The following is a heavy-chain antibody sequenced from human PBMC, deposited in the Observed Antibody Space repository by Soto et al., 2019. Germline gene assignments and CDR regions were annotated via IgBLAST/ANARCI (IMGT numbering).Heavy chain of an antibody. J-gene: IGHJ6*02. D-gene: IGHD3-3*01. CDR3: TRHDSNYDFWSGSPPRYGMDV. V-gene: IGHV3-33*01. CDR2: IWNDGTNK. Sequence: GGSLRLSCAASGFTFSVYGMHWVRQAPGKGLEWVAVIWNDGTNKYYADSVKGRFTISRDDSKNTAYLQMNSLKTEDTAVYYCTRHDSNYDFWSGSPPRYGMDVWGQGTTVTISS. CDR1: GFTFSVYG.